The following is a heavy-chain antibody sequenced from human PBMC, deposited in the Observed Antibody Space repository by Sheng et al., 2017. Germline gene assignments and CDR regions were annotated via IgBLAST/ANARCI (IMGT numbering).Heavy chain of an antibody. CDR3: ARASVRGAFHYYYYGMDV. D-gene: IGHD3-10*01. J-gene: IGHJ6*02. Sequence: EVQLVESGGGLVQPGGSLRLSCAASGFTFSSYEMNWVRQAPGKGLEWVSYISSSGSTIYYADSVKGRFTISRDNAKNSLYLQMNSLRAEDTAVYYCARASVRGAFHYYYYGMDVWGQGTTVTVSS. V-gene: IGHV3-48*03. CDR1: GFTFSSYE. CDR2: ISSSGSTI.